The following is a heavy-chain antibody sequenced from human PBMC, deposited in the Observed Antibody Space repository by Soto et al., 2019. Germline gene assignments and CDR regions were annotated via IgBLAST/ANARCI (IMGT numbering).Heavy chain of an antibody. J-gene: IGHJ6*02. D-gene: IGHD5-18*01. V-gene: IGHV1-46*01. CDR2: INPSGGST. CDR1: GYTFTSYY. Sequence: GASVKVSCKASGYTFTSYYMHWVRQAPGQGLEWMGIINPSGGSTSYAQKFQGRVTMTRDTSTSTVYMELSSLRSEDTAVYYCARVQAANYYYYYGMDVWGQGTTVTVS. CDR3: ARVQAANYYYYYGMDV.